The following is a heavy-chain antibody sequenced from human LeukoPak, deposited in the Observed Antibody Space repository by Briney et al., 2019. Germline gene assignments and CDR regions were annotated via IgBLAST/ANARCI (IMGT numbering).Heavy chain of an antibody. CDR3: ASFTAMGDFDY. J-gene: IGHJ4*02. V-gene: IGHV4-38-2*02. D-gene: IGHD5-18*01. Sequence: SETLSLTCTISGYSISSGYYWGWIRQPPGKGLEWIGSIYHSGSTNYNPSLKSRVTISVDTSKNQFSLKLSSVTAADTAVYYCASFTAMGDFDYWGQGTLVTVSS. CDR2: IYHSGST. CDR1: GYSISSGYY.